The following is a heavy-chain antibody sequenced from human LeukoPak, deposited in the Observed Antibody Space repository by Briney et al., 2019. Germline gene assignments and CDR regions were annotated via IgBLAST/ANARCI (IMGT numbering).Heavy chain of an antibody. CDR2: IKQDGSEK. V-gene: IGHV3-7*01. CDR3: ARDLSDYYDSSGYYYLSY. J-gene: IGHJ4*02. D-gene: IGHD3-22*01. CDR1: GFTFSSYW. Sequence: GGSLRLSCAASGFTFSSYWMSWVRQAPGKGLEWVANIKQDGSEKYYVDSVKGRFTISRDNAKNSLYLQMNSLIAEDTAVYYCARDLSDYYDSSGYYYLSYWGQGTLVTVSS.